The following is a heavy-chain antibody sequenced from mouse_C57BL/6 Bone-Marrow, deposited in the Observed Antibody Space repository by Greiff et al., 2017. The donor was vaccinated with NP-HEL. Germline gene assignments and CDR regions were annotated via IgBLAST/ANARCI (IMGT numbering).Heavy chain of an antibody. D-gene: IGHD2-3*01. J-gene: IGHJ4*01. CDR2: INSDGGST. V-gene: IGHV5-2*01. CDR3: ARQGYDGYSFMDY. Sequence: EVKLMESGGGLVQPGESLKLSCESNEYEFPSHDMSWVRKTPEKRLELVAAINSDGGSTYYPDTMERRFIISRDNTKKTLYLQMSRLRSEDTALYYCARQGYDGYSFMDYWGQGTSVTVSS. CDR1: EYEFPSHD.